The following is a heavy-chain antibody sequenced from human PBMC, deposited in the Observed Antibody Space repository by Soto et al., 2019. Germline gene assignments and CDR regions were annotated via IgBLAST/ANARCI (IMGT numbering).Heavy chain of an antibody. Sequence: SETLSLTCTVSGGSISSSSYYWGWIRQPPGKGLEWIGSIYYSGSTYYNPSLKSRVTISVDTSKNQFSMKLRSVTAADTAVYCCASLRVRDPLTTYYYSVMDVWGQGTTVTVSS. V-gene: IGHV4-39*01. J-gene: IGHJ6*02. CDR2: IYYSGST. CDR3: ASLRVRDPLTTYYYSVMDV. CDR1: GGSISSSSYY. D-gene: IGHD1-1*01.